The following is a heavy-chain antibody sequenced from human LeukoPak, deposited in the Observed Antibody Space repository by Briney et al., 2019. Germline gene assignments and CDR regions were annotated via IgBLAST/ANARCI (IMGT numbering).Heavy chain of an antibody. CDR1: GFTFSSYA. CDR3: VKENREYYGSGSIPGEPFGS. Sequence: GGSLRLSRAASGFTFSSYAMSWVRQAPGKGLEWVSAISGSGGSTYYADSVKGRFTISRDNSKNTLYLQMNTLTAEDTAVYYCVKENREYYGSGSIPGEPFGSWGQGTLVTVSS. CDR2: ISGSGGST. D-gene: IGHD3-10*01. V-gene: IGHV3-23*01. J-gene: IGHJ4*02.